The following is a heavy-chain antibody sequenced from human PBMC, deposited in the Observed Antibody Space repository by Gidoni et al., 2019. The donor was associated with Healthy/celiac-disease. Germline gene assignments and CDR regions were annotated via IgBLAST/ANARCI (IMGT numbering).Heavy chain of an antibody. V-gene: IGHV4-61*02. Sequence: IERIYTSGSTNYNPSLKSRVTISVDTSKNQFSLKLSSVTAADTAVYYCARDQGTYGSGSYFDYWGQGTLVTVSS. D-gene: IGHD3-10*01. CDR3: ARDQGTYGSGSYFDY. J-gene: IGHJ4*02. CDR2: IYTSGST.